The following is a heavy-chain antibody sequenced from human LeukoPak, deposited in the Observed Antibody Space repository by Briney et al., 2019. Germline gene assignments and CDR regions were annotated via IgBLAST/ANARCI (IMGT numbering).Heavy chain of an antibody. Sequence: PSETLSLTCAVYGGSFSGYYWSWIRQPPGKGLEWIGEINHSGSTNYNPSLKSRVTILVDTSKNQFSLKLSSVTAADTAVYYCASGLGGYSYGYVDYWGQGTLVTVSS. V-gene: IGHV4-34*01. D-gene: IGHD5-18*01. CDR2: INHSGST. CDR3: ASGLGGYSYGYVDY. CDR1: GGSFSGYY. J-gene: IGHJ4*02.